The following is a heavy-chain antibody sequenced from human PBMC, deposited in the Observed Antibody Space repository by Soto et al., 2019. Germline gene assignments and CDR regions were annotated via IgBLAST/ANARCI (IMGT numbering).Heavy chain of an antibody. D-gene: IGHD1-1*01. Sequence: QVQLVQSGAEVRKPGASVKVSCKASGYTFSDYYIHWVRQAPGQGLEWMRWINPNSGGTKYAPKFQGGVTMTRDTSITTAYMELSRLRSGDTAVYYCASEPATAKPEGVDFWGQGTLVTVSS. CDR2: INPNSGGT. J-gene: IGHJ4*02. CDR3: ASEPATAKPEGVDF. V-gene: IGHV1-2*02. CDR1: GYTFSDYY.